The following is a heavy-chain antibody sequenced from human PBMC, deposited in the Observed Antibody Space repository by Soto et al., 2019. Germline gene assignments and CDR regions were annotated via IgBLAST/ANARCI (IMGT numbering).Heavy chain of an antibody. CDR1: GGSISSGGYS. CDR2: IYHSGST. V-gene: IGHV4-30-2*01. CDR3: ARGRGYSYGVIDY. D-gene: IGHD5-18*01. Sequence: SETLSLTCAVSGGSISSGGYSWSWIRQPPGKGLEWIGYIYHSGSTYYNPSLKSRVTISVDRSKNQFSLKLSSVTAADTAVYYCARGRGYSYGVIDYWGQGTLVTVSS. J-gene: IGHJ4*02.